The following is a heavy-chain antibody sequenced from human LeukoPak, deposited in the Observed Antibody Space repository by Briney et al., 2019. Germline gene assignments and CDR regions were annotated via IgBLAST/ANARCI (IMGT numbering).Heavy chain of an antibody. J-gene: IGHJ5*02. V-gene: IGHV1-2*02. CDR2: INPYSGAT. CDR1: GYTFIGSY. Sequence: ASVKVSCKASGYTFIGSYLHWVRQAPGQGLEWVGWINPYSGATNYAQKFQGGVTMTRDTSISTAYLELSRLTSDDTAVYYCARAPSPMGWFDPWGQGTLVTVSS. CDR3: ARAPSPMGWFDP.